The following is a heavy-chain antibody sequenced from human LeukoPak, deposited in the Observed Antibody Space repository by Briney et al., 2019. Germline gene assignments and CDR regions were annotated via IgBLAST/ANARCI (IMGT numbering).Heavy chain of an antibody. CDR3: TRGEYSYVYFDY. J-gene: IGHJ4*02. Sequence: GGSLRLSCTTSGFTFGDYAMSWFRQAPGKGLEWVGFIRGKAYGGTTEYAASEKGRFTISRDDSKSIAYLQMNSLKTEDTAVYYCTRGEYSYVYFDYWGQGTLVTVSS. CDR1: GFTFGDYA. CDR2: IRGKAYGGTT. V-gene: IGHV3-49*03. D-gene: IGHD5-18*01.